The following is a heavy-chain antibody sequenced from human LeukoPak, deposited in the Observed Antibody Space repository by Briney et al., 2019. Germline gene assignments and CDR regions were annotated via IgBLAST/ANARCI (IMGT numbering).Heavy chain of an antibody. J-gene: IGHJ5*02. CDR1: GGSISSSSYY. V-gene: IGHV4-39*07. CDR2: IYYSGST. Sequence: PSETLSLTCAVSGGSISSSSYYWGWIRQPPGKGLEWIGSIYYSGSTNYNPSLKSRVTISVDTSKNQFSLKLSSVTAADTAVYYCAREQMRGSYCSSTSCYSGNWFDPWGQGTLVTVSS. D-gene: IGHD2-2*01. CDR3: AREQMRGSYCSSTSCYSGNWFDP.